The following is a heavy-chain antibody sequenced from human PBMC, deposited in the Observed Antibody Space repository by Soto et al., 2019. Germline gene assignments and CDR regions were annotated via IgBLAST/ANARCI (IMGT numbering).Heavy chain of an antibody. CDR3: ARGPTMIVVLNT. J-gene: IGHJ3*01. V-gene: IGHV1-69*13. D-gene: IGHD3-22*01. CDR1: GGTFSSYA. Sequence: SVKVSCKASGGTFSSYAISWVRQAPGQGLEWMGGIIPIFGTANYAQKFQGRVTITADESTSTAYMELSSLRSEDTAVYYCARGPTMIVVLNTWGQGTMVTVSS. CDR2: IIPIFGTA.